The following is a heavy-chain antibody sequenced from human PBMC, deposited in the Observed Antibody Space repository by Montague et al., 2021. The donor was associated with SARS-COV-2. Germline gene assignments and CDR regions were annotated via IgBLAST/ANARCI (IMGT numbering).Heavy chain of an antibody. Sequence: SETLSLTCTVSGGSINNSYWSWIRQPPGKGLEWIGYIYYRGSTNYNPSLKTRVIISVDPAKNQFSLKMSSVTAADTAVYYCARSVVGGTYRHTRWFDPWGQGTLVTVFS. CDR2: IYYRGST. CDR3: ARSVVGGTYRHTRWFDP. CDR1: GGSINNSY. J-gene: IGHJ5*02. V-gene: IGHV4-59*12. D-gene: IGHD3-16*02.